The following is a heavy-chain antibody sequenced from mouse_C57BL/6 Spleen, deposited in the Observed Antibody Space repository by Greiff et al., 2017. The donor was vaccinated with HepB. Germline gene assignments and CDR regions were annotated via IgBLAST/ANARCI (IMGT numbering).Heavy chain of an antibody. J-gene: IGHJ4*01. CDR2: IRSKSNNYAT. V-gene: IGHV10-1*01. CDR3: VRERSYAMDY. Sequence: EVHLVESGGGLVQPKGSLKLSCAASGFSFNTYAMNWVRQAPGKGLEWVARIRSKSNNYATYYADSVKDRFTISRDDSESMLYLQMNNLKTEDTAMYYCVRERSYAMDYWGQGTSVTVSS. CDR1: GFSFNTYA.